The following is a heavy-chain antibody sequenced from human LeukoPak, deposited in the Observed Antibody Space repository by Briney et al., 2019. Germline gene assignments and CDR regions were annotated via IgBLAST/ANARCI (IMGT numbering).Heavy chain of an antibody. V-gene: IGHV3-20*04. D-gene: IGHD6-19*01. CDR1: GFTFDDYG. CDR2: INWNGGST. CDR3: ARGDSSGWYNHFDY. Sequence: GGSLRLSCAASGFTFDDYGMSWVRHAPGKGLEWVSGINWNGGSTGYADSVKGRFTISRDNAKNSLYLQMNSLRAEDTALYYCARGDSSGWYNHFDYWGQGTLVTVSS. J-gene: IGHJ4*02.